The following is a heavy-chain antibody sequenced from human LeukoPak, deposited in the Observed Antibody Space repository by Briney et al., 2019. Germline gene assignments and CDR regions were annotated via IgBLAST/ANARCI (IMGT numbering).Heavy chain of an antibody. D-gene: IGHD1-26*01. CDR3: ARGSSIVGATLRYYFDY. V-gene: IGHV1-69*13. Sequence: SVKVSCKASGGTFSSYAISWVRQAPGQGLEWMGGIIPIFGTANYAQEFQGRVTITADESTSTAYMELSSLRSEDTAVYYCARGSSIVGATLRYYFDYWGQGTLVTVSS. J-gene: IGHJ4*02. CDR1: GGTFSSYA. CDR2: IIPIFGTA.